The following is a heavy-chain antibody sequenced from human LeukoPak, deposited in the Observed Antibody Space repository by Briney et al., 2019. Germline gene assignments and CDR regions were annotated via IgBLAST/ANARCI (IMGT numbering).Heavy chain of an antibody. CDR2: IYSGDSS. V-gene: IGHV3-66*01. CDR3: VITVAGIDY. J-gene: IGHJ4*02. D-gene: IGHD6-19*01. Sequence: GGSLRLSCAASGFSVSGNYMSWVRQTPGKGLEWVSVIYSGDSSYYTDSVKGRFTISRDNSNNTLCLQMNSLRAEDTAVYYRVITVAGIDYWGQGTLVTVSS. CDR1: GFSVSGNY.